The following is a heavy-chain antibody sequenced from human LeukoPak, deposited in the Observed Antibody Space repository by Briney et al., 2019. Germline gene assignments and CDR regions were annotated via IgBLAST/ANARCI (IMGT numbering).Heavy chain of an antibody. V-gene: IGHV3-53*01. CDR2: IYSGGNT. D-gene: IGHD2-2*01. CDR3: AKILGDIVVVPAVASDYYYGMDV. Sequence: GGSLRLSCAASGFTVSSNYMSWVRQAPGEGLEWVSVIYSGGNTYYADSVKGRFTISRDNSKNTLYLQMNSLRAEDTAVYYCAKILGDIVVVPAVASDYYYGMDVWGQGTTVTVSS. J-gene: IGHJ6*02. CDR1: GFTVSSNY.